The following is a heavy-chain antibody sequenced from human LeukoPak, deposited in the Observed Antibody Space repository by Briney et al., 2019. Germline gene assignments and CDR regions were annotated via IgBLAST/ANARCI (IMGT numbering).Heavy chain of an antibody. Sequence: GGSLTLSCAASGFPFTSYAMTWIRQAPGKGLEWVSAMSVSGVTTYFADPVESRFTISRDNANNTLYLQMHSPRADDTAVVYFARMWAGRDYYYHMDGWGKGTTVTVSS. V-gene: IGHV3-23*01. CDR3: ARMWAGRDYYYHMDG. J-gene: IGHJ6*03. CDR1: GFPFTSYA. D-gene: IGHD1-26*01. CDR2: MSVSGVTT.